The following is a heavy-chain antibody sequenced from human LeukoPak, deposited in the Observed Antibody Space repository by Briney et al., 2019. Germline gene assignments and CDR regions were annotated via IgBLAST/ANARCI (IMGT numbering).Heavy chain of an antibody. CDR2: IWYDGSNQ. CDR1: GFTFSSYG. V-gene: IGHV3-33*01. J-gene: IGHJ4*02. Sequence: GSLRLSCAASGFTFSSYGIHWVRQAPGKGLEWVAVIWYDGSNQYYADSVKGRFTISRDNSKNTLYLQMNSLRAEDTAVYYCARQGIAARGPLDYWGQGTLVTVSS. D-gene: IGHD6-13*01. CDR3: ARQGIAARGPLDY.